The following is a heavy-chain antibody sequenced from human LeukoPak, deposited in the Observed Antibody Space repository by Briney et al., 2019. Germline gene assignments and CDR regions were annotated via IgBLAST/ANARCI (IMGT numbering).Heavy chain of an antibody. CDR3: ARQGISYGSGSIYGTDV. D-gene: IGHD3-10*01. CDR1: GYTFTSYY. CDR2: INPSGGST. Sequence: ASVKVSCKASGYTFTSYYMHWVRQAPGQGLEWMGIINPSGGSTSYAQKFQGRVTMTRDTSTSTVYMELSSLRSEDTAVYYCARQGISYGSGSIYGTDVWGQGTAVTVSS. J-gene: IGHJ6*02. V-gene: IGHV1-46*01.